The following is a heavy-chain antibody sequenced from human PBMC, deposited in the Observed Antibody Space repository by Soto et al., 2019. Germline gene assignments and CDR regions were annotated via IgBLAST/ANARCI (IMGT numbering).Heavy chain of an antibody. V-gene: IGHV1-69*13. Sequence: SVKVSCKASGGTFSSFLMGWVRQAPGQGLEWMGGIIPVFGRATYAQKFQGRVSITADDSTSTVYMELSGLKSEDTAVYYCILDCTSMSCYGYLGVDVWGQGTTVTVSS. CDR1: GGTFSSFL. CDR2: IIPVFGRA. D-gene: IGHD2-2*01. CDR3: ILDCTSMSCYGYLGVDV. J-gene: IGHJ6*02.